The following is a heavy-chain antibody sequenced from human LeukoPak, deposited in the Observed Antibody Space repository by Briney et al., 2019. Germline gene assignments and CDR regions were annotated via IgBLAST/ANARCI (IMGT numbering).Heavy chain of an antibody. D-gene: IGHD3-10*01. Sequence: SETLSLTCTVSGGSISSGDYYWSWIRQPPGKGLEWIGEINHSGSTNYNPSLKSRVTISVDTSKNQFSLKLSSVTAADTAVYYCARGPLYYYGSGSYLDYWGQGTLVTVSS. CDR2: INHSGST. V-gene: IGHV4-39*07. J-gene: IGHJ4*02. CDR3: ARGPLYYYGSGSYLDY. CDR1: GGSISSGDYY.